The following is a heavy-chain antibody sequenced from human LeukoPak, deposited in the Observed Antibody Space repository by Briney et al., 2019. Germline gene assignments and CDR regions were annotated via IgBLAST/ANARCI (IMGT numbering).Heavy chain of an antibody. D-gene: IGHD2-15*01. J-gene: IGHJ4*02. V-gene: IGHV1-2*02. Sequence: ASVKVSCKASGYTFTGYCMHWVRQAPGQGLEWMGWINPNSGGTNYAQKFQGRVTMTRDTSISTAYMELSRLRSDDTAVYYCARVYCSGGSCYADFDYWGQGTLVTVSS. CDR3: ARVYCSGGSCYADFDY. CDR2: INPNSGGT. CDR1: GYTFTGYC.